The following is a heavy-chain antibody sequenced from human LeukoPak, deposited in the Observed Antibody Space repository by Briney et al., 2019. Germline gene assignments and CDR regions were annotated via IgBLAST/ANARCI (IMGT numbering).Heavy chain of an antibody. J-gene: IGHJ4*02. V-gene: IGHV4-34*01. D-gene: IGHD6-13*01. CDR3: ARVQAAAGNDY. CDR1: GGSFSGYY. CDR2: INHSGST. Sequence: MPSETLSLTCAVYGGSFSGYYWSWIRQPPGKGLEWIGEINHSGSTNYNPSLKSRVTISVDTSKNQFSLKLSSVTAADTAVYYCARVQAAAGNDYWGQGTLVTVSS.